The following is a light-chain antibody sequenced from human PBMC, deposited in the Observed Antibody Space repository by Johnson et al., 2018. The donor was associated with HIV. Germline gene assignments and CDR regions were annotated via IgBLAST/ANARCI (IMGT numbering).Light chain of an antibody. CDR1: SSDMGNYA. V-gene: IGLV1-51*02. Sequence: QSVLTQPPSVSAAPGQKVTISCSGSSSDMGNYAVSWYQQLPGTAPKLLIYENNKRPSGIPDRFSGSKSGTSATLGITGLQTGDEADYYCGTWDSSLSAGFYVFGTGTKVPVL. CDR2: ENN. J-gene: IGLJ1*01. CDR3: GTWDSSLSAGFYV.